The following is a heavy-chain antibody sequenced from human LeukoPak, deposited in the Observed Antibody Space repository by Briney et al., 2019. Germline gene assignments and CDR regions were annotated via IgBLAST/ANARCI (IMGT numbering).Heavy chain of an antibody. D-gene: IGHD6-13*01. J-gene: IGHJ4*02. CDR1: GFTFSNYG. Sequence: GGSLRLSCSASGFTFSNYGMSWVRQAPGKGLEWVSGIHGSSGSTYYADSVKGRFTISRDNSKNTLYLQMNSLRAEDTAVYYCAKLHSSSWYYFDYWGQGTLVTVSS. CDR3: AKLHSSSWYYFDY. V-gene: IGHV3-23*01. CDR2: IHGSSGST.